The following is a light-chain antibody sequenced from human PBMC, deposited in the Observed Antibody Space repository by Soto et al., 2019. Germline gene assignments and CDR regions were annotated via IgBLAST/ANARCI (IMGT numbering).Light chain of an antibody. CDR1: SSDVGGYNY. CDR2: DVS. Sequence: QSALTQPASVSGSPGQSITISCTGTSSDVGGYNYVSWYQQHPGKAPKLMIYDVSNRPSGVSDRFSGSKSGNTAALTISRLQAEDEAEYYRRLYTSSRTYVLGTGTKVTGL. J-gene: IGLJ1*01. CDR3: RLYTSSRTYV. V-gene: IGLV2-14*01.